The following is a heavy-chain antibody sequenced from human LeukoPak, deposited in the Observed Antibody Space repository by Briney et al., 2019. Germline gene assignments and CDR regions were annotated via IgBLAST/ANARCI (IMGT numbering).Heavy chain of an antibody. D-gene: IGHD3-16*02. J-gene: IGHJ6*03. CDR2: IIPIFGTA. V-gene: IGHV1-69*06. CDR1: GYTFSGYY. CDR3: ARDNDYVWGSYRTQSYYMDV. Sequence: ASVKVSCKASGYTFSGYYMHWVRQAPGQGLEWMGGIIPIFGTANYAQKFQGRVTITADKSTSTAYMELSSLRSEDTAVYYCARDNDYVWGSYRTQSYYMDVWGKGTTVTVSS.